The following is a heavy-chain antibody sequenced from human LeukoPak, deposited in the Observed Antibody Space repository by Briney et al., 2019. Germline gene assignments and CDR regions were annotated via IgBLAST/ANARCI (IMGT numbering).Heavy chain of an antibody. V-gene: IGHV3-74*01. CDR1: GFTFSSYW. Sequence: GGSLRLSCAASGFTFSSYWMHWVRQAPGKGLVWVSRINSDGSSTSYADSVKGRFTISRDNAKNSLYLQMNSLRDEDTAVYYCTRDSGLIVGALNFDYWGQGTLVTVSS. J-gene: IGHJ4*02. CDR3: TRDSGLIVGALNFDY. D-gene: IGHD1-26*01. CDR2: INSDGSST.